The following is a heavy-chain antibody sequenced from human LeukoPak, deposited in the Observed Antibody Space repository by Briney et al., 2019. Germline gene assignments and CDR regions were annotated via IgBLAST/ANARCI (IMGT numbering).Heavy chain of an antibody. CDR3: AREGIRGSYYTD. J-gene: IGHJ1*01. CDR1: GGSINNYY. V-gene: IGHV4-59*01. D-gene: IGHD1-26*01. CDR2: IYYSGTT. Sequence: SETLSLTCTVSGGSINNYYWSWIRQPPGKGLEWIGYIYYSGTTKYNPSLSSRVTISVDTSKNQCSLNLTSVTAADTAVYYCAREGIRGSYYTDWGQGTLVIVSS.